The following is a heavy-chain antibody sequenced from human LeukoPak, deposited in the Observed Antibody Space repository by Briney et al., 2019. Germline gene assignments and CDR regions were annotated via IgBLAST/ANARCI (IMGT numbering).Heavy chain of an antibody. D-gene: IGHD6-19*01. CDR3: AKGQTTGYSSGWTDY. V-gene: IGHV3-74*01. J-gene: IGHJ4*02. CDR2: INSDGSRT. CDR1: GFTFSSYW. Sequence: GSLRLSCAASGFTFSSYWMHWVRQAPGKGPVWVSRINSDGSRTSYADSVKGRFTISRDNAKNTLYLQMNSLRAEDTAVYYCAKGQTTGYSSGWTDYWGQGTLVTVS.